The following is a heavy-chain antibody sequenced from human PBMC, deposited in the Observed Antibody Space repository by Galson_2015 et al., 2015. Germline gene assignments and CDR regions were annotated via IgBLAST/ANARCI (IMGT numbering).Heavy chain of an antibody. V-gene: IGHV1-46*01. CDR1: GYTFTSYY. J-gene: IGHJ6*03. Sequence: SVKVSCKASGYTFTSYYMHWVRQAPGQGLEWMGIINPSGGSTSYAQKFQGRVTMTRDTSTSTVYMELSSLRSEDTAVYYCATDGARQLNYYYYMDVWGKGTTVTVSS. CDR3: ATDGARQLNYYYYMDV. D-gene: IGHD1-1*01. CDR2: INPSGGST.